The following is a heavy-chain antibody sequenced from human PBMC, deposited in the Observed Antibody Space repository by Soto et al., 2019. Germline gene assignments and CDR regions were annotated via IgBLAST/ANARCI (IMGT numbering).Heavy chain of an antibody. CDR3: PRSTRLTLSFDS. CDR2: IDNSGFT. CDR1: SGSVNSGDYY. J-gene: IGHJ4*02. V-gene: IGHV4-30-4*01. Sequence: SETLSLTCTVSSGSVNSGDYYWSWIRQPPGKGLEWIANIDNSGFTYYNPSLKSRLAMSVDTSRSQFSLKLSSVTAADTAVYYSPRSTRLTLSFDSWGQGTLVTVSS. D-gene: IGHD2-2*01.